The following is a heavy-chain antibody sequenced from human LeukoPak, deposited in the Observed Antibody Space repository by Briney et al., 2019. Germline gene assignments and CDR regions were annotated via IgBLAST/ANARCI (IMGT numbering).Heavy chain of an antibody. V-gene: IGHV6-1*01. CDR3: ARRKADTFGMDV. D-gene: IGHD1-14*01. CDR2: TYYRSKWYN. Sequence: SQTLSLTCAISGDSVSSNSATWNWIRQSPSRGLEWLGRTYYRSKWYNDYAVSMKSRITINPDTSKNQFSLQLNSVAPEDTAVYYCARRKADTFGMDVWGQGTTVTVSS. J-gene: IGHJ6*02. CDR1: GDSVSSNSAT.